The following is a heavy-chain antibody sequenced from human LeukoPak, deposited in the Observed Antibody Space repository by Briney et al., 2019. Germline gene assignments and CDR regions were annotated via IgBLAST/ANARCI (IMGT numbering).Heavy chain of an antibody. CDR2: IYHSGST. CDR1: GGSISSSSYY. Sequence: SETLSLTCTVSGGSISSSSYYWGWIRQPPGKGLEWIGSIYHSGSTYYNPSLKSRVTISVDTSKNQFSLKLSSVTAADTAVYYCASGITMIVGAGDWYFDLWGRGTLVTVSS. J-gene: IGHJ2*01. V-gene: IGHV4-39*01. CDR3: ASGITMIVGAGDWYFDL. D-gene: IGHD3-22*01.